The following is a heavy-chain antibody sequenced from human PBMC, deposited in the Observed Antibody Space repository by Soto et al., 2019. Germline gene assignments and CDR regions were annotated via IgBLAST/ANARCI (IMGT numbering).Heavy chain of an antibody. D-gene: IGHD3-3*01. CDR2: IIPILGIA. CDR1: GGTFSSYT. CDR3: ARGGYDFWSGYSERPSHWFDP. V-gene: IGHV1-69*02. Sequence: GASVKVSCKASGGTFSSYTISWVRQAPGQGLEWMGRIIPILGIANYAQKFQGRVTITADKSTSTAYMELSSLRSEDTAVYYCARGGYDFWSGYSERPSHWFDPWGQGTLVTVSS. J-gene: IGHJ5*02.